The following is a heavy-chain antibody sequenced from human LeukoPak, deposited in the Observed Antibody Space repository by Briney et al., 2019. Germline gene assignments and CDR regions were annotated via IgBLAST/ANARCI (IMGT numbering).Heavy chain of an antibody. V-gene: IGHV1-46*01. J-gene: IGHJ4*02. CDR1: GYTFTSYY. Sequence: ASVKVSCKASGYTFTSYYMHWVRQAPGQGLEWMGIINPSGGSTSYAQKFQGRVTMTRDTSTSTVYMELSSLRSEDTAVYYCARDNGVAVAGTGLDYWGQGTLVTVSS. CDR3: ARDNGVAVAGTGLDY. CDR2: INPSGGST. D-gene: IGHD6-19*01.